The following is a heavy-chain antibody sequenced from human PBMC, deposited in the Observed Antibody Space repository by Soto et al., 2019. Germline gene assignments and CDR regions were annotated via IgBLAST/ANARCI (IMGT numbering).Heavy chain of an antibody. Sequence: EVQVVESGGGLVKPGGSLRLSCTFTFSMYSMNWVRQAPGKGLEWVASISSGSAYIKYAESVKGRFTISRDNATNSLHLQMNSLRAEDTAIYHCARDQGGSYDSWFDPWGQGNLVTVSS. V-gene: IGHV3-21*06. CDR1: TFSMYS. CDR2: ISSGSAYI. J-gene: IGHJ5*02. D-gene: IGHD1-26*01. CDR3: ARDQGGSYDSWFDP.